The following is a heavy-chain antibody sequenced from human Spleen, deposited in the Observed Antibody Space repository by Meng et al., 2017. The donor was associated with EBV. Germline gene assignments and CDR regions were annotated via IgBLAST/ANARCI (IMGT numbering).Heavy chain of an antibody. D-gene: IGHD5-12*01. CDR2: MSPNSGDK. Sequence: QVECVEYGVGVKKPGASGKVSCKAVGFTLGNFGGKWARQATGQGLEWMGWMSPNSGDKGCIQRFQGRVTMTRNTSIRPVCVELRSLRSEDTAVYYCATVGYSRYDHFDYWGQGTLVTVSS. CDR1: GFTLGNFG. CDR3: ATVGYSRYDHFDY. V-gene: IGHV1-8*01. J-gene: IGHJ4*02.